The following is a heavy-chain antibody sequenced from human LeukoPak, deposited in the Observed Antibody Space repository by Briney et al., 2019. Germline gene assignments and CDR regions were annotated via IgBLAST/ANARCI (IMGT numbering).Heavy chain of an antibody. CDR3: AKGEGASSGYYHDAFDI. D-gene: IGHD3-22*01. CDR1: GFSFSSYA. Sequence: PGGSLRLSCAASGFSFSSYAITWVRQAPGKGLEWVSAISASGGSTYYADSVKGRFTISRDNSKNTLYLQMNSLRAEDTAVYYCAKGEGASSGYYHDAFDIWGQGTMVTVSS. CDR2: ISASGGST. V-gene: IGHV3-23*01. J-gene: IGHJ3*02.